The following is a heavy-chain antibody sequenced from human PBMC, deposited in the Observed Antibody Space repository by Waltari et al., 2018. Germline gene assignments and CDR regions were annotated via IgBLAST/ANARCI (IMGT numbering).Heavy chain of an antibody. CDR1: GVSIRIGSSY. J-gene: IGHJ6*02. Sequence: QLQLQESGPGLVKPSQTLSLTCTFSGVSIRIGSSYWSWIWQPAGKGLEWLGRIYTSGSTNYNPALKSRVTISVETSKNQFCLKLSAVTAADTAVYYCARCVGTPPYYDYGMDVWGQGTTVTVSS. V-gene: IGHV4-61*02. CDR2: IYTSGST. CDR3: ARCVGTPPYYDYGMDV. D-gene: IGHD1-26*01.